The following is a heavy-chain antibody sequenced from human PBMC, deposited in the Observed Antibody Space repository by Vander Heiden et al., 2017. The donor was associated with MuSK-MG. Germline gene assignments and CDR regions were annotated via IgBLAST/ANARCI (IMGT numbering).Heavy chain of an antibody. V-gene: IGHV3-11*01. J-gene: IGHJ6*02. Sequence: QVQLVESGGGLVKPVGSLSLSCAASGFPFSDYYRSWIRQAPGKGLEWVSYISSSGSTIYYADSVKGRFTISRDNAKNSLYLQMNSLRAEDTAVYYCASLYGSGNFGYHYYYGMDVWGQGTTVTVSS. CDR3: ASLYGSGNFGYHYYYGMDV. CDR1: GFPFSDYY. CDR2: ISSSGSTI. D-gene: IGHD3-10*01.